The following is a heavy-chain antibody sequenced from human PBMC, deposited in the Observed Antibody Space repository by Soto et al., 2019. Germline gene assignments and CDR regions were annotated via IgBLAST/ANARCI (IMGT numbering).Heavy chain of an antibody. CDR1: GFTCSSYG. D-gene: IGHD6-19*01. CDR2: IWYDGSNE. J-gene: IGHJ4*02. V-gene: IGHV3-33*01. Sequence: QVQLVESGGGVVQPGRSLRLSCAASGFTCSSYGMHWVRQAPGKGLEWVAVIWYDGSNENYADSVKGRFTISRDNSKNTLYLQMNSLRAEDTALYYGARDRRGSGWYDYFDYWGQGTLVTVSS. CDR3: ARDRRGSGWYDYFDY.